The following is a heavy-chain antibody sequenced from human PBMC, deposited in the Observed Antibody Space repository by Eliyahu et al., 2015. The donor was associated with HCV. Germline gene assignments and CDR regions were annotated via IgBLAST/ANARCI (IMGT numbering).Heavy chain of an antibody. CDR2: IMASGXTT. V-gene: IGHV3-23*01. Sequence: EVQLLESGGGLVQPGGSLRLSCAASGFTFGSXAMTWVRQAPGKGLEWVSVIMASGXTTHYADSVKGRFTISRDNSKNTLYLQMNSLGAEDTAIYYCAKVRRSEDSGTWSEELDFWGQGTLVTVSS. CDR1: GFTFGSXA. J-gene: IGHJ4*02. CDR3: AKVRRSEDSGTWSEELDF. D-gene: IGHD6-13*01.